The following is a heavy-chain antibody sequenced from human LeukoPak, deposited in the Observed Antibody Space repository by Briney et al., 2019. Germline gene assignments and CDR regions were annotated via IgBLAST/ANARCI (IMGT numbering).Heavy chain of an antibody. D-gene: IGHD6-13*01. V-gene: IGHV3-30*04. Sequence: GGSLRLSCAASGFTFSSYAMHWLRQAPGKGLEWVAVIASDGNDKHLADSVKGRFTISRDNSRNTLYLQMNSLRTEDTAVYYCAKDGAMAAAGYYFDYWGQGTPVTVSS. CDR2: IASDGNDK. J-gene: IGHJ4*02. CDR1: GFTFSSYA. CDR3: AKDGAMAAAGYYFDY.